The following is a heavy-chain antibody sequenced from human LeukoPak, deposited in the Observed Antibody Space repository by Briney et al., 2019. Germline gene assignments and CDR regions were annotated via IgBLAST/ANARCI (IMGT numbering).Heavy chain of an antibody. CDR1: GFTFSSYD. CDR2: ISTAGDT. J-gene: IGHJ5*02. V-gene: IGHV3-13*01. Sequence: GGSLRLSCAASGFTFSSYDMHWVRQATGKGLEWVSAISTAGDTYYPGSVKGRFTISRENAKNSLYLQINSLRAGDTAVYYCARGLVPAAIWFDPWGQGTLVTVSS. D-gene: IGHD2-2*01. CDR3: ARGLVPAAIWFDP.